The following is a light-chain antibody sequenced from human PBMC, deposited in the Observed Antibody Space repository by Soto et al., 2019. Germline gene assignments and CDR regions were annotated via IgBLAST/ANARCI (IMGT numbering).Light chain of an antibody. J-gene: IGLJ3*02. Sequence: QPVLTQPPSASGTPGQRVTISCSGSSSNVGGNSVYWYQQLPRTAPKLLVFRNNQRPSGVPDRFSGSKSGTSASLAISGLRSEDEADYYCATWDDSLSAWVFGGGTKLTVL. CDR2: RNN. CDR3: ATWDDSLSAWV. CDR1: SSNVGGNS. V-gene: IGLV1-47*01.